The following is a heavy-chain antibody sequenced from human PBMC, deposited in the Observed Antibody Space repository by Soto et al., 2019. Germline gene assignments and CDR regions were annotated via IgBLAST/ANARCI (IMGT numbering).Heavy chain of an antibody. J-gene: IGHJ5*02. D-gene: IGHD6-19*01. V-gene: IGHV3-9*01. Sequence: VQLVESGGGLVQPGRSLRLSCAASGFTFDDYAMHWVRQAPGKGLEWVSGISWNSGSIGYADSVKGRFTISRDNAKNSLYLQMNSLRAEDTALYYCASRQVYSSGWYQLVGWFDPWGQGTLVTVSS. CDR3: ASRQVYSSGWYQLVGWFDP. CDR2: ISWNSGSI. CDR1: GFTFDDYA.